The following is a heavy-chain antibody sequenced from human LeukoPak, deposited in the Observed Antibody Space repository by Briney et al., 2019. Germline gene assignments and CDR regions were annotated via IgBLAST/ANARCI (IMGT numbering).Heavy chain of an antibody. CDR2: IYYSGST. CDR1: GVSISSSSYS. Sequence: PSETLSLTCTVFGVSISSSSYSWAWIRQPPGKGLEWIGSIYYSGSTYYNPSLKSRVTISVDTSKNQFSLKLSSVTAADTAVYYCARVVSGYYGSGSYYPFLDYWGQGTLVTVSS. D-gene: IGHD3-10*01. J-gene: IGHJ4*02. V-gene: IGHV4-39*07. CDR3: ARVVSGYYGSGSYYPFLDY.